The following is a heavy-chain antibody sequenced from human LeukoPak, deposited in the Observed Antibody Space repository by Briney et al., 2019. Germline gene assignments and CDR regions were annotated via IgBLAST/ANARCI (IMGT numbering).Heavy chain of an antibody. CDR1: GGSISSYY. V-gene: IGHV4-4*07. CDR2: IYTSGST. D-gene: IGHD2-15*01. CDR3: ARGWREDDYYYYYGMDV. Sequence: PSETLSLTCTVSGGSISSYYWSWIRQPAGKGLEWIGRIYTSGSTNYNPSLKSRVTMSVDTSKNQFSLKLSSVTAADTAVYYCARGWREDDYYYYYGMDVWGQGTTVTVSS. J-gene: IGHJ6*02.